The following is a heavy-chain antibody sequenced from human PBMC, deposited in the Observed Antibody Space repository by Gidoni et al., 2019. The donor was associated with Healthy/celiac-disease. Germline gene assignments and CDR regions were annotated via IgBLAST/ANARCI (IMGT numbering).Heavy chain of an antibody. J-gene: IGHJ4*02. CDR1: GFTFSSYA. CDR3: AKDPTYDGGY. Sequence: EVQLLESGGGLVQPGGSLSLPCAASGFTFSSYAMRWVRQAPGKGLEWVSAISGSGGSTYYADSVKGRFTISRDNSKNTLYLQMNSLRAEDTAVYYCAKDPTYDGGYWGQGTLVTVSS. CDR2: ISGSGGST. V-gene: IGHV3-23*01. D-gene: IGHD3-3*01.